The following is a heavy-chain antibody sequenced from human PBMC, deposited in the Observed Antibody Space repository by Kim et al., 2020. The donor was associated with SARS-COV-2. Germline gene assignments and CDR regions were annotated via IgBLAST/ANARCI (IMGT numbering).Heavy chain of an antibody. D-gene: IGHD3-10*01. CDR3: ARNGDGNWFDP. V-gene: IGHV3-30-3*01. CDR2: ISYDGSNK. Sequence: GGSPRLSCAASGFTFSSYAMHWVRQAPGKGLEWVAVISYDGSNKYYADSVKGRFTISRDNSKNTLYLQMNSLRAEDTAVYYCARNGDGNWFDPWGQGTLVTVSS. J-gene: IGHJ5*02. CDR1: GFTFSSYA.